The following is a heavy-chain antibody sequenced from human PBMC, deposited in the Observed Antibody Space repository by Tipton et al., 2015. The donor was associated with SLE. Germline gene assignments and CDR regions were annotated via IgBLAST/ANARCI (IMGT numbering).Heavy chain of an antibody. D-gene: IGHD2-21*01. Sequence: TLSLTCTVSGGSIISHNFFWSWLCQHPGKGLEWIGYIYYSGSAFYNPSLKSRVTMSVDTSKNQFFMRLSSATAADTAVYYCAREVITITDSDAFDIWGQGTMVTVSS. CDR1: GGSIISHNFF. CDR3: AREVITITDSDAFDI. CDR2: IYYSGSA. J-gene: IGHJ3*02. V-gene: IGHV4-31*03.